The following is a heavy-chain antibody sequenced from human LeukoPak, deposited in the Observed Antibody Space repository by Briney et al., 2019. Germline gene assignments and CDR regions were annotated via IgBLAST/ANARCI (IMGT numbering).Heavy chain of an antibody. CDR2: ISGSGGST. J-gene: IGHJ6*02. CDR1: GFTFSSYA. D-gene: IGHD6-25*01. V-gene: IGHV3-23*01. CDR3: AKVSPGAADYYYYGMDV. Sequence: GGSLRLSCAASGFTFSSYAMSWVRQAPGKGLEWVSAISGSGGSTYYADSVKGRFTISRDNSKNTLCLQMNSLRAEDTAVYYCAKVSPGAADYYYYGMDVWGQGTTVTVSS.